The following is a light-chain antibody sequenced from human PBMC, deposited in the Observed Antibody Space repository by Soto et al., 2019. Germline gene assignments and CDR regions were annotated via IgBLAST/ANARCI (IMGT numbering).Light chain of an antibody. V-gene: IGLV2-14*03. Sequence: QSALTQPASVSGSPGQSITISCIGTGSDIGGYNYVFWYKQYPGQAPKLVIYDVINRPSGVSHRFFGSKSGNTASLTISGLQAEDEADYYCSSYRNSATVFVFGTGTKLTVL. CDR1: GSDIGGYNY. CDR2: DVI. J-gene: IGLJ1*01. CDR3: SSYRNSATVFV.